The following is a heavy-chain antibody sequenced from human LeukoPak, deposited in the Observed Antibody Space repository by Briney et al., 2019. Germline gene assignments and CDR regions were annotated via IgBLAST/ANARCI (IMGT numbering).Heavy chain of an antibody. CDR1: GGSFSGYY. J-gene: IGHJ6*03. CDR3: ARGGVGSSWSPYYYYMDV. CDR2: INHSGST. D-gene: IGHD6-13*01. Sequence: PSETLSLTCAVYGGSFSGYYWSWIRQPPGKGLEWIGEINHSGSTNYNPSLKSRVTISVDTSKNQFSLKLSSVTAADTAVYYCARGGVGSSWSPYYYYMDVWGKGTTVTISS. V-gene: IGHV4-34*01.